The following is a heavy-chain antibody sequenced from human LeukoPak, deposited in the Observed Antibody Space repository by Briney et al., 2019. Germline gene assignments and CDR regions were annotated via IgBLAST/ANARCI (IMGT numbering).Heavy chain of an antibody. CDR3: ASVLGSTSYHMDV. D-gene: IGHD2-2*01. Sequence: GGSLRLSCAASGFTFSSYWMSWVRQAPGKGLEWVANIKQDGSEKYYVDSVKGRFTISRDNAKNSLYLQMNSLRAEDTAVYYCASVLGSTSYHMDVWRKRTMVTVSS. V-gene: IGHV3-7*01. J-gene: IGHJ6*03. CDR2: IKQDGSEK. CDR1: GFTFSSYW.